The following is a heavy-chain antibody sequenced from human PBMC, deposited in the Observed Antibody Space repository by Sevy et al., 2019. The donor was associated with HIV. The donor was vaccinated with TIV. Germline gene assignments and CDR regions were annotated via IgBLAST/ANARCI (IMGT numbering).Heavy chain of an antibody. J-gene: IGHJ6*02. V-gene: IGHV3-53*01. D-gene: IGHD3-16*01. CDR2: IYIAGRT. Sequence: GGSLRLSFAVSGFTVSDNYMNWVRQAPGKGLEWVSIIYIAGRTYYADSVRGRFTISRDKAKNTLYLQMNSLRVEDTAVYYCVREDLVLGEDNYYGMDVWGQGTTVTVSS. CDR3: VREDLVLGEDNYYGMDV. CDR1: GFTVSDNY.